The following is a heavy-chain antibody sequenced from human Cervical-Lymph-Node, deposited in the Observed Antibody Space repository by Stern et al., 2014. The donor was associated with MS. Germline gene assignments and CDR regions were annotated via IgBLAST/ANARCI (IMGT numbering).Heavy chain of an antibody. CDR1: GFTFSSYA. CDR2: ISYDGSNK. Sequence: VQLVESGGGVVQPGRSLRLSCAASGFTFSSYAMHWVRQAPGKGLEWVAVISYDGSNKYYADSVKGRFTISRDNSKNTLYLQMNSLRAEDTAVYYCARTGDYYFDYWGQGTLVTVSS. CDR3: ARTGDYYFDY. V-gene: IGHV3-30*01. J-gene: IGHJ4*02. D-gene: IGHD3-16*01.